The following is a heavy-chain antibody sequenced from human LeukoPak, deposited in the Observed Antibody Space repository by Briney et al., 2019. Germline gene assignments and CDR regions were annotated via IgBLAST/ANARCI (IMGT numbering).Heavy chain of an antibody. Sequence: SETLSLTCAVYGGSFSGYYWSWIRQPPGKGLEWMGEINHSGSTNYNPSLKSRVTISVDTSKNQFSLKLSSVTAADTAVYYCARYFLRVRSGSYYFDYWGQGTLVTVSS. V-gene: IGHV4-34*01. CDR1: GGSFSGYY. D-gene: IGHD1-26*01. CDR2: INHSGST. J-gene: IGHJ4*02. CDR3: ARYFLRVRSGSYYFDY.